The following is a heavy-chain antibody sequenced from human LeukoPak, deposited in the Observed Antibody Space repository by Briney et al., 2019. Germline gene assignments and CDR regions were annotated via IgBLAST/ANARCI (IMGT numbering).Heavy chain of an antibody. Sequence: SETLSLTCTVSGGSINNYYWSWIRQPAGKGLEWIGRIYTRGSTTYNPSLKSRVTMSVDTSKNQFSLKLSSVTAADTAVYYCARGRYCSADICSGGDAFDIWGQGTMVSVSS. CDR3: ARGRYCSADICSGGDAFDI. CDR2: IYTRGST. J-gene: IGHJ3*02. CDR1: GGSINNYY. V-gene: IGHV4-4*07. D-gene: IGHD2-15*01.